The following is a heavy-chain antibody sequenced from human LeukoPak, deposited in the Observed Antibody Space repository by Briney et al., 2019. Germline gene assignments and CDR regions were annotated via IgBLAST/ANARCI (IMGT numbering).Heavy chain of an antibody. V-gene: IGHV4-59*08. D-gene: IGHD6-19*01. Sequence: PSETLSLTCTVSGGSLSNYYWSWIRQPPGKGPEWIGYIYYSGSTDYSPSLKSRVPISVDTSKNQFSLKLRSVTAADAAVYYCARHFFTGWYYFDFWGQGTLVTVSS. CDR2: IYYSGST. J-gene: IGHJ4*02. CDR1: GGSLSNYY. CDR3: ARHFFTGWYYFDF.